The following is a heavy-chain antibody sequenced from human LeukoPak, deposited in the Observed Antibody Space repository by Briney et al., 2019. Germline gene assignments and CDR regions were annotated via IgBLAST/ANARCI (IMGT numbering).Heavy chain of an antibody. CDR1: GFTFSSYS. CDR3: ARSMVRGVILFDY. V-gene: IGHV3-21*01. Sequence: GGSLRLSCAASGFTFSSYSMNWVRQAPGKGLEWVSSISSSSSYIYYADSVKGRFTISRDNAKNSLYLQINSLRAEDTAVYYCARSMVRGVILFDYWGQGTLVTVSS. J-gene: IGHJ4*02. CDR2: ISSSSSYI. D-gene: IGHD3-10*01.